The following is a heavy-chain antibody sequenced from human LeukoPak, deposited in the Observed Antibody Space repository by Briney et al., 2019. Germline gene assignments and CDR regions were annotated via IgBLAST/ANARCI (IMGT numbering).Heavy chain of an antibody. CDR2: INPSGGST. Sequence: ASVKVSCKASGYTFTSYYMHWVRQAPGQGLEWMGIINPSGGSTSYAQKFQGGVTMTRDTSTSTVYMELSSLRSEDTAVYYCARLGRPFVVVPAASRGTTKPDLRGRDYWGQGTLVTVSS. J-gene: IGHJ4*02. CDR3: ARLGRPFVVVPAASRGTTKPDLRGRDY. V-gene: IGHV1-46*01. CDR1: GYTFTSYY. D-gene: IGHD2-2*01.